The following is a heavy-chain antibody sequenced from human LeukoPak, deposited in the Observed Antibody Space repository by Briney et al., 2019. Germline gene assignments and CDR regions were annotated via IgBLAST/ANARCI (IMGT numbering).Heavy chain of an antibody. CDR3: ARERRPHYYDSSGYSDY. CDR1: GGSFSGYY. J-gene: IGHJ4*02. CDR2: INHSGCT. V-gene: IGHV4-34*01. Sequence: SETLSLTCAVYGGSFSGYYWSWIRQPPGKGLEWIGEINHSGCTNYNPSLKSRVTISVGTSKNQFSLKLSSVTAADTAVYYCARERRPHYYDSSGYSDYWGQGTLVTVSS. D-gene: IGHD3-22*01.